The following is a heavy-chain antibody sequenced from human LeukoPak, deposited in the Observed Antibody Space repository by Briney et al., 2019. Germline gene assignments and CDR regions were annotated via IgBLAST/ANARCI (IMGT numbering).Heavy chain of an antibody. D-gene: IGHD3-3*01. V-gene: IGHV3-15*07. CDR1: GFTFSKAW. Sequence: GGSLRLSCAASGFTFSKAWMNWVRQAPGKGLEWVGRIRSKTDGGTTDYAAPAKGRFTISRDDSKNTLYLQMSSLKTEDTAVYYCARFFWWVPQYYYYYGMDVWGQGTTVTVSS. CDR2: IRSKTDGGTT. CDR3: ARFFWWVPQYYYYYGMDV. J-gene: IGHJ6*02.